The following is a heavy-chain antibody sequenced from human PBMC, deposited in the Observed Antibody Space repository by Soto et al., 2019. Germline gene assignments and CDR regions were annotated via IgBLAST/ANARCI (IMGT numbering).Heavy chain of an antibody. CDR2: IYYTGNT. D-gene: IGHD2-15*01. J-gene: IGHJ6*02. CDR1: GDSSVSSSSYY. V-gene: IGHV4-39*01. Sequence: SETLSLTCTVSGDSSVSSSSYYWGWFRQPPGKGLEWIGSIYYTGNTFYSLSFRSRLTISVDTSKSQFSLKVRSVTAADTATYHFASEVSSTDGMDVWGQGTTVTVSS. CDR3: ASEVSSTDGMDV.